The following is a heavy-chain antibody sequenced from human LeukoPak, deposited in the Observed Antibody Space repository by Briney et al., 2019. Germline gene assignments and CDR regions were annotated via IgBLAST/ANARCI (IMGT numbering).Heavy chain of an antibody. V-gene: IGHV1-8*03. CDR1: GYTFTNYH. CDR3: ARTTSMTASGYDY. CDR2: INPDTGDK. J-gene: IGHJ4*02. D-gene: IGHD2-21*02. Sequence: ASVKVSCKASGYTFTNYHINWVRQASGQGLEWMTWINPDTGDKGYARKFQDRVTITTDTSISTAYMELSSLSSEDSAVYFCARTTSMTASGYDYWGQGTLVTVSS.